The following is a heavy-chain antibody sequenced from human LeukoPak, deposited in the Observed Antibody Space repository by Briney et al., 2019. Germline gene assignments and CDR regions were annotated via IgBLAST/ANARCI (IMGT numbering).Heavy chain of an antibody. D-gene: IGHD2-21*02. Sequence: SETLSLTCTVSGASISSTYDHWDWIRQSPGKGLEWPGSIRYSGTTYYNPPLKGRVTMFVDTSNNQFSLRLRSVTAADTAVYYCARRLHYFDYWGQGSLVTVSS. CDR3: ARRLHYFDY. CDR2: IRYSGTT. CDR1: GASISSTYDH. V-gene: IGHV4-39*01. J-gene: IGHJ4*02.